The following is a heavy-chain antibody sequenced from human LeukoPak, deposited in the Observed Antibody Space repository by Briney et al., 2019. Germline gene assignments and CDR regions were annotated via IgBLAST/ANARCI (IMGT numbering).Heavy chain of an antibody. J-gene: IGHJ4*02. CDR2: IIPNSGVT. CDR1: GYTFTGYY. V-gene: IGHV1-2*02. Sequence: ALVKVSCKASGYTFTGYYIYWVRQAPGQGLEWMGWIIPNSGVTKYAQKFQGRVTMTRDTSISTAYMELSRLRSDDTAVYYCARATHYIYGSGSLDYWGQGTLVTVSS. CDR3: ARATHYIYGSGSLDY. D-gene: IGHD3-10*01.